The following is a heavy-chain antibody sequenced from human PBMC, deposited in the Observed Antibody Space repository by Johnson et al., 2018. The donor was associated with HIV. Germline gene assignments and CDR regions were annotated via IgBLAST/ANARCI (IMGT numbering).Heavy chain of an antibody. CDR3: AKTRMGGILDAFDL. V-gene: IGHV3-30*18. Sequence: HVQLVESGGGVVQPGRSLRLSCAASGFTFSSYAMHWVRQAPGKGLEWVAGITYDGTNKYYADSVKGRFTLSRDNSKNTLDLQMNSLTIEDTAVFYCAKTRMGGILDAFDLWGQGTMVIVS. CDR2: ITYDGTNK. J-gene: IGHJ3*01. D-gene: IGHD3-10*01. CDR1: GFTFSSYA.